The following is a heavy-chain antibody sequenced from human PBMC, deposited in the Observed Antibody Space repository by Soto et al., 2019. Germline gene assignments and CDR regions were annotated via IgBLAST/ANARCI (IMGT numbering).Heavy chain of an antibody. CDR2: FFYSGRT. CDR3: ARGGYPWRGY. V-gene: IGHV4-59*01. J-gene: IGHJ4*02. CDR1: GGSISSYY. D-gene: IGHD5-12*01. Sequence: QVQLQESGPGLVKPSETLSLTCTVSGGSISSYYWSWIRQPPGKVLEWIGYFFYSGRTNYNPSLKSPVTISVDTAKNQNSLKLHSVTAADMAVYDTARGGYPWRGYWGQGTLVTVSS.